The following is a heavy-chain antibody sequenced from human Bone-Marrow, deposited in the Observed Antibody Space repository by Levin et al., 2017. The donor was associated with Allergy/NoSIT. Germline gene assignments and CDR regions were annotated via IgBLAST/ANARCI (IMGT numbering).Heavy chain of an antibody. CDR1: GFTFSTYW. CDR2: INSDGSST. CDR3: AAPEPDY. V-gene: IGHV3-74*01. Sequence: GGSLRLSCVASGFTFSTYWMHWVRQAPGKGLVWVSRINSDGSSTSYADSVQGRFTISRDNAKNTLYLQMSSLRDEDTAVYYGAAPEPDYWGQGTLVTVSS. J-gene: IGHJ4*02.